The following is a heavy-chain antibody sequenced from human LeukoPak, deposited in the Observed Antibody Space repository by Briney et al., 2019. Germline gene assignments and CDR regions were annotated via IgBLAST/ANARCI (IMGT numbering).Heavy chain of an antibody. V-gene: IGHV4-30-2*01. CDR2: IYHSGST. CDR1: GGSISSGGYY. Sequence: SSQTLSLTCTVSGGSISSGGYYWSWIRQPPGKGLEWIGYIYHSGSTYYNPSLKSRVTISVDRSKNQFSLKLSSVTAADTAVYYCAREINYFDYWGQGTLVTVSS. CDR3: AREINYFDY. J-gene: IGHJ4*02.